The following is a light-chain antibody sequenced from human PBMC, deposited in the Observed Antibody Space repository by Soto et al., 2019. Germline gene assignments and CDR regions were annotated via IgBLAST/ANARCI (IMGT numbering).Light chain of an antibody. Sequence: DAVMTQSPLSLPVTLGQPASISCRSNQSLVHSDGIAYFSWFQQRPGRSPRRLIYKVSNRDSGAPARFSGSGSGTDFALKISRVEAEDVGVYYCMQGTHWPITFGQGTRLEIK. CDR1: QSLVHSDGIAY. J-gene: IGKJ5*01. CDR3: MQGTHWPIT. CDR2: KVS. V-gene: IGKV2-30*02.